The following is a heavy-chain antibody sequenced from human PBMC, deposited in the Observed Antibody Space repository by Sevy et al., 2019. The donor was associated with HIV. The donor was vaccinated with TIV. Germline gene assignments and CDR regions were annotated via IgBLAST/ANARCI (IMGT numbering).Heavy chain of an antibody. CDR2: IWFDGSNK. CDR1: GFTFSSYG. J-gene: IGHJ5*02. D-gene: IGHD2-21*02. Sequence: GGSLRLSCAASGFTFSSYGMHWVRQAPGKGLEWVAVIWFDGSNKYYADSVKGRFTISRDNSKNTLYLQMNSLRAEDTAVYYCASNGDLWGGDCHNWFDPWGQGTLVTVSS. CDR3: ASNGDLWGGDCHNWFDP. V-gene: IGHV3-33*01.